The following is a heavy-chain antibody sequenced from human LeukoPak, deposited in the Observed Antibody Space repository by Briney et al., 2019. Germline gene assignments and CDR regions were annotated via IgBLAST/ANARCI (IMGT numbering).Heavy chain of an antibody. V-gene: IGHV1-3*01. CDR2: INAANGNT. J-gene: IGHJ4*02. CDR1: GYTFTSYA. D-gene: IGHD3-9*01. CDR3: ARRLLTGYYEF. Sequence: ASVKVSCKASGYTFTSYAMHWVRQAPGQRLEWMGWINAANGNTKYSQKFRGRVTITRDTSASTAYMELSSLRSEDTAVYYCARRLLTGYYEFWGQGTLVTVSS.